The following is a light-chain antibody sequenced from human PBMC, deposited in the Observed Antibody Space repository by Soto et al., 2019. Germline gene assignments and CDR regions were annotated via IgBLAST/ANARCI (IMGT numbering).Light chain of an antibody. CDR1: SSDVGANIF. Sequence: QSVLTQPAPVSGSPGQSITISCTGTSSDVGANIFVSWYQQHPGKVPKLMIYTVSSRPSGVSQRFSGSKSGNTASLTISGLQAEDEADYYCSSFTTDSTYVFGTGTRSPS. CDR2: TVS. CDR3: SSFTTDSTYV. V-gene: IGLV2-14*01. J-gene: IGLJ1*01.